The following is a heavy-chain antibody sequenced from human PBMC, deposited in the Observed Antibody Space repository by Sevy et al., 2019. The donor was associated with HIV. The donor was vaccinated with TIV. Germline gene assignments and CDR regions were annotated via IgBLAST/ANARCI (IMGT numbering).Heavy chain of an antibody. J-gene: IGHJ4*02. CDR1: GFTFSTYT. Sequence: VGSLRLSCAASGFTFSTYTMNWVRQAPGKELEWVSSIRSGSSYIYYADSVKGRLTISRDNAKNSLYLQMNSLRAEDTAVYYCARDGGCSSTSCLLYFDYWGQGTPVTVSS. V-gene: IGHV3-21*01. CDR2: IRSGSSYI. D-gene: IGHD2-2*01. CDR3: ARDGGCSSTSCLLYFDY.